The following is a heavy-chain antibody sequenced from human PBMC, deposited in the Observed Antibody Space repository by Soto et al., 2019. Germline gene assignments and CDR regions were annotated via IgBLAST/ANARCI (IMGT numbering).Heavy chain of an antibody. Sequence: GGSLRLSCAASGFTFSSYSMNWVRQAPGKGLEWVSSISSSSSYIYYADSVKGRFTISRDNAKNSLYLQMNSLRAEDTAVYYCARGGYCSSTSCSPRGWFDPWGQGTLVTVSS. CDR1: GFTFSSYS. CDR3: ARGGYCSSTSCSPRGWFDP. J-gene: IGHJ5*02. D-gene: IGHD2-2*01. V-gene: IGHV3-21*01. CDR2: ISSSSSYI.